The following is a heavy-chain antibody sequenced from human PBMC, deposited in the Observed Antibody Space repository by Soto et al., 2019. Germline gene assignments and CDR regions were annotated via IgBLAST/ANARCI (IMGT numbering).Heavy chain of an antibody. Sequence: QVQLQESGPGLVKPSETLSLTCTVSGDSISSLYWSWIRQPPGKGLEWIGYIYYSGSINYNPSLKSRVTISVDPSKNQFSLRLSSVTAGDTALYYCAKSLWDTSGWKTDYWGQGTLVTVSS. CDR2: IYYSGSI. CDR3: AKSLWDTSGWKTDY. D-gene: IGHD6-19*01. V-gene: IGHV4-59*01. CDR1: GDSISSLY. J-gene: IGHJ4*02.